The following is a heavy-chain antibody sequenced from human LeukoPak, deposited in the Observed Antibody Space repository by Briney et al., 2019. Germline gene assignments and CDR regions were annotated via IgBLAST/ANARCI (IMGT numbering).Heavy chain of an antibody. CDR1: GFTFSDYA. J-gene: IGHJ4*02. Sequence: GGSLRLSCAASGFTFSDYAMHWVRQAPGKGLEYVSGIRSNGGSPYYANSVKGRFTISRDNSKNTLYLQMDSLRAEDMAVYYCTREDNTYGPQDYWGQGTLVTVSS. V-gene: IGHV3-64*01. CDR2: IRSNGGSP. D-gene: IGHD2/OR15-2a*01. CDR3: TREDNTYGPQDY.